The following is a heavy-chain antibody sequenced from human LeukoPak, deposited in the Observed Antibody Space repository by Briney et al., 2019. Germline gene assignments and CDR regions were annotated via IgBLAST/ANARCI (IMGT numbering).Heavy chain of an antibody. Sequence: SETLSLTCTVSGGSISSYYWSWIRQPPGKGLEWIGEINHSGSTNYNPSLKSRVTISVDTSKNQFSLKLSSVTAADTAVYYCARGDYGEPLDYWGQGTLVTVSS. D-gene: IGHD4-17*01. V-gene: IGHV4-34*01. J-gene: IGHJ4*02. CDR2: INHSGST. CDR3: ARGDYGEPLDY. CDR1: GGSISSYY.